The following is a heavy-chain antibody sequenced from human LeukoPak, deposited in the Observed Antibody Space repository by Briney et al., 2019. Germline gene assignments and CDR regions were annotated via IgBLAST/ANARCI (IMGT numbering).Heavy chain of an antibody. D-gene: IGHD3-22*01. Sequence: GGSLRLSCAAPGFTFSSYSMNWVRQAPGKGLEWVSSISSSSSYIYYADSVKGRFTISRDNAKNSLYLQMNSLRAEDTAVYYCARDFSYYDSSGSPNWFDPWGQGTLVTVSS. CDR3: ARDFSYYDSSGSPNWFDP. J-gene: IGHJ5*02. CDR1: GFTFSSYS. V-gene: IGHV3-21*04. CDR2: ISSSSSYI.